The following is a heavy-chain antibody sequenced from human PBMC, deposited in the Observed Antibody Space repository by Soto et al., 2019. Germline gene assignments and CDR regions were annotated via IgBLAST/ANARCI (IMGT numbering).Heavy chain of an antibody. CDR2: IIPIFGTA. CDR1: GGTFSSYA. Sequence: SVKVSCKASGGTFSSYAISWVRQAPAQGLEWMGGIIPIFGTANYAQKFQGRVTITADESTSTAYMELSSLRSEDTAVYYCARAWGSDTDTYYYAYWGQGTLATVSS. D-gene: IGHD3-22*01. J-gene: IGHJ4*02. V-gene: IGHV1-69*13. CDR3: ARAWGSDTDTYYYAY.